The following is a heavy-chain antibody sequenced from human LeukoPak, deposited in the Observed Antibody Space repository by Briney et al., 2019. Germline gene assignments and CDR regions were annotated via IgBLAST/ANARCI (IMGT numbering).Heavy chain of an antibody. CDR1: GFTYSSYW. V-gene: IGHV3-7*03. CDR2: IRQDGNEK. D-gene: IGHD2-2*01. CDR3: ATQPAAADVDY. J-gene: IGHJ4*02. Sequence: GGSLRLSCAGSGFTYSSYWMSWVRQAPGKGLEWVANIRQDGNEKYYVDSVKGRFTISRDNAKKSLYLQMNSLRAEDTAVYYCATQPAAADVDYWGQGTLVTVSS.